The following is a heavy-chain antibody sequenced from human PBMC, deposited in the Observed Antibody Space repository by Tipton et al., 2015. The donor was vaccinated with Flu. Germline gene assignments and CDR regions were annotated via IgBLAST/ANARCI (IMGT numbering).Heavy chain of an antibody. D-gene: IGHD6-19*01. Sequence: TLSLTCTVSGGSVSSGSYYWSWIRQPPGKGLEWIGYIYYSGSTNYNPSLKSRVTISVDTSKNQFSLKLSSVTAADTAVYYCARDRPARVSSGWYRAFDIWGQGTMVTVS. CDR1: GGSVSSGSYY. CDR3: ARDRPARVSSGWYRAFDI. V-gene: IGHV4-61*01. CDR2: IYYSGST. J-gene: IGHJ3*02.